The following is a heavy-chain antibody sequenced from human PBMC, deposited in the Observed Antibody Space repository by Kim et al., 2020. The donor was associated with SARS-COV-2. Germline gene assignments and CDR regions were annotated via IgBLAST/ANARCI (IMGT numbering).Heavy chain of an antibody. CDR2: IYYSGST. CDR1: GGYISSNNYY. D-gene: IGHD3-9*01. Sequence: SETLSLTCTVSGGYISSNNYYWGWIRQPPGRGLEWIGSIYYSGSTYYKSSLKSRVTISVETSKTQFSLRLSSVTAADTAVYYCARGGFYILSGYRYDYAFDIWGQGTMVPVSS. V-gene: IGHV4-39*07. J-gene: IGHJ3*02. CDR3: ARGGFYILSGYRYDYAFDI.